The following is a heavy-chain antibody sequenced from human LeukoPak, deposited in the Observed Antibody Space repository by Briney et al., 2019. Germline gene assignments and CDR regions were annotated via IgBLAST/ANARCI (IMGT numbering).Heavy chain of an antibody. Sequence: GGSLRLSCAASGFTFSSYWMSWVRQAPGKGLEWVANIKQDGSEKYYVDSVKGRFTISRDNAKNSLYLQMNSLRAEDTALYYCAKEGRGYSGYDHYMDVWGKGTTVTASS. CDR3: AKEGRGYSGYDHYMDV. CDR1: GFTFSSYW. D-gene: IGHD5-12*01. J-gene: IGHJ6*03. CDR2: IKQDGSEK. V-gene: IGHV3-7*03.